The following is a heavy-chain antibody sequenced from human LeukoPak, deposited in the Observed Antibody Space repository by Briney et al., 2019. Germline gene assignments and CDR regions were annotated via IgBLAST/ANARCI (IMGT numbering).Heavy chain of an antibody. D-gene: IGHD2-2*01. J-gene: IGHJ5*02. CDR2: INHSGST. V-gene: IGHV4-34*01. CDR1: GGPFSGYY. Sequence: SETLSLTCAVYGGPFSGYYWSWIRQPPGKGLEWIGEINHSGSTNYNPSLKSRVTISVDTSKNQFSLKLSSVTAADTAVYYCARGGPNIVVVPAAILNWFDPWGQGTLVTVSS. CDR3: ARGGPNIVVVPAAILNWFDP.